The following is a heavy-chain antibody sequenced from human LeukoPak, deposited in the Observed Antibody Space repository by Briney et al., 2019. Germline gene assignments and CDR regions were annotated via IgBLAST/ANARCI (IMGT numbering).Heavy chain of an antibody. CDR2: INPSGGST. CDR3: ARDQISDYDFWLDP. V-gene: IGHV1-46*01. Sequence: APVKVSCKASGYTFTSYYMHWVRQAPGQGLEWMGIINPSGGSTGYAQRFQGRVTMTRDTSTSTVYMELSSLRSEDTAVYYCARDQISDYDFWLDPWGQGTLVTVSS. CDR1: GYTFTSYY. D-gene: IGHD3-3*01. J-gene: IGHJ5*02.